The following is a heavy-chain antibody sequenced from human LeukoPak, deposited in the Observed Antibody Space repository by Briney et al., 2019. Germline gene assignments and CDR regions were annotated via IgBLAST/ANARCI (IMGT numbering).Heavy chain of an antibody. CDR2: IYSGGST. D-gene: IGHD2-2*03. V-gene: IGHV3-53*01. CDR1: GFTVSSNY. Sequence: GGSLRLSCAASGFTVSSNYMSWVRQAPGKGLEWVSVIYSGGSTYYADSVKGRFTISRDNSKNTLFLEMKSLGAEDTAVYYCARAWISAYWGQGTLVTVSS. J-gene: IGHJ4*02. CDR3: ARAWISAY.